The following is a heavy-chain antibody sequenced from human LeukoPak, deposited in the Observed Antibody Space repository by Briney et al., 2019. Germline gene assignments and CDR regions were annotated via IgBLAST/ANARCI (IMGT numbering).Heavy chain of an antibody. CDR3: ARPLYYYYDSSGYSAGY. J-gene: IGHJ4*02. CDR2: INPNSGGT. CDR1: GYTFTCYH. V-gene: IGHV1-2*02. D-gene: IGHD3-22*01. Sequence: ASVKVSCKASGYTFTCYHMHWVRQAPGQGLEWMGWINPNSGGTNYAQKFQGRVTMTRDTSISTAYMELSRLRSDDTAVYYCARPLYYYYDSSGYSAGYWGQGTLVTVSS.